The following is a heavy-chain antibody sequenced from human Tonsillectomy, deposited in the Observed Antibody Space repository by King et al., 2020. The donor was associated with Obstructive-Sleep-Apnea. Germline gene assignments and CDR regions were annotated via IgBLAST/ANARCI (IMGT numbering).Heavy chain of an antibody. Sequence: QLQESGPGLVKPSQTLSLTCTVSGGSISSGGYYWSWIRQNPGKGLEWIVYIYYSGSTYYNPSLKSRVNISVDTSKNQFYLKLSSVTAADTAVYYCAPQYYDSSGYSKVDYWGQGTLVTVSS. V-gene: IGHV4-31*03. J-gene: IGHJ4*02. CDR3: APQYYDSSGYSKVDY. D-gene: IGHD3-22*01. CDR1: GGSISSGGYY. CDR2: IYYSGST.